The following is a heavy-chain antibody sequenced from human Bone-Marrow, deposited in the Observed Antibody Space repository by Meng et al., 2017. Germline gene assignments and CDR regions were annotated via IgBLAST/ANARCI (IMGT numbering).Heavy chain of an antibody. Sequence: GESLKISCAASGFTFSSYEMNWVRQAPGKGLEWVSYISSSGSTIYYADSVKGRFTISRDNAKNSLYLQMNSLRAEDTAVYYCARVVAAGTGGYYYGMDVWGQGTTVTVSS. D-gene: IGHD6-13*01. CDR1: GFTFSSYE. CDR2: ISSSGSTI. CDR3: ARVVAAGTGGYYYGMDV. J-gene: IGHJ6*02. V-gene: IGHV3-48*03.